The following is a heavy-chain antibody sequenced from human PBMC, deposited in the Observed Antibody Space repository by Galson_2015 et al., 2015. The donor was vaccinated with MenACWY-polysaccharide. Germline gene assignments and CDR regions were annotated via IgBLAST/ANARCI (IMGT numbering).Heavy chain of an antibody. V-gene: IGHV3-23*01. CDR2: ISNSGGST. Sequence: SLRLSCAASGSTFSSYAMNWVRQAPGKGLEWVSAISNSGGSTYYADSVKGRFTISRDNSKNTLFLQMNSLRAEDTAVYYCAKDKGGGSYWGNTKIDYWGQGTLVTVSS. CDR3: AKDKGGGSYWGNTKIDY. D-gene: IGHD1-26*01. CDR1: GSTFSSYA. J-gene: IGHJ4*02.